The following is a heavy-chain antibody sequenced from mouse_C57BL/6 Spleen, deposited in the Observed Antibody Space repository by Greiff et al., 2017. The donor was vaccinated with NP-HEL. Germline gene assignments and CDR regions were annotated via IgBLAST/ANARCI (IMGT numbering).Heavy chain of an antibody. V-gene: IGHV1-82*01. J-gene: IGHJ3*01. Sequence: QVQLQQSGPELVKPGASVKISCKASGYAFSSSWMNWVKQRPGKGLEWIGRIYPGDGDTNYNGKFKGKATLTADKSSSTAYMQLSSLTSEDSAVYFCARDRDWFAYWGQGTLVTVSA. D-gene: IGHD3-2*01. CDR2: IYPGDGDT. CDR3: ARDRDWFAY. CDR1: GYAFSSSW.